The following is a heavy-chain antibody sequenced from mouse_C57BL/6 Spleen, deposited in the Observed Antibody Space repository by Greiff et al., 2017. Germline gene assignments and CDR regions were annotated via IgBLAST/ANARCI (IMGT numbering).Heavy chain of an antibody. D-gene: IGHD2-1*01. CDR2: IYPGDGDT. J-gene: IGHJ2*01. Sequence: QVQLQQSGPELVKPGASVKISCKASGYAFSSSWMNWVKQRPGKGLEWIGRIYPGDGDTNYNGKFKGKATLTADKSSSTAYMQLSSLTSEDSAVYFCARSSYGNCYFDYWGQGTTLTVSS. CDR1: GYAFSSSW. CDR3: ARSSYGNCYFDY. V-gene: IGHV1-82*01.